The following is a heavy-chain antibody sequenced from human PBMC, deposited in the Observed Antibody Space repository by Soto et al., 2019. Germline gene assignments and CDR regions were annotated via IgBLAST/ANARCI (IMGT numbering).Heavy chain of an antibody. CDR2: LLRPGRST. CDR1: GFMFSDYA. J-gene: IGHJ5*02. Sequence: GGSLRLSCAASGFMFSDYAMTWARQAPGKELEWVSGLLRPGRSTYYADSVKGRFTISGDTSANTVYLQVDSLRAEDTAVYYCAKDAIANDGIWLMDSWGQGTVVTVSS. V-gene: IGHV3-23*01. CDR3: AKDAIANDGIWLMDS. D-gene: IGHD3-16*01.